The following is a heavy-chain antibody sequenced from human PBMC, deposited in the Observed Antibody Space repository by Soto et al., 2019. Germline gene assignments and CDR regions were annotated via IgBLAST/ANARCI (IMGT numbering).Heavy chain of an antibody. CDR3: ASNYLYYYGSGNTNYYGMDV. CDR1: GYTFTSYG. Sequence: QVKLVQSGAEVKKPGASVKVSCKASGYTFTSYGISWVRQAPGQGLEWMGWISAYNGNTNYAQKLQGRVTMTTDTSTSTAYMELRSLRSDDTAVYYCASNYLYYYGSGNTNYYGMDVWGQGTTVTVSS. D-gene: IGHD3-10*01. CDR2: ISAYNGNT. J-gene: IGHJ6*02. V-gene: IGHV1-18*01.